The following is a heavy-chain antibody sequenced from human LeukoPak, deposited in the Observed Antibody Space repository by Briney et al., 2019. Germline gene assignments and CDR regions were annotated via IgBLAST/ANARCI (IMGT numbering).Heavy chain of an antibody. CDR2: IKQDGSEK. J-gene: IGHJ4*02. V-gene: IGHV3-7*01. CDR3: ASDVAVRGAYDY. CDR1: GFTFSSYS. D-gene: IGHD3-10*01. Sequence: GGSLRLSCAASGFTFSSYSMNWVRQAPGKGLEWVANIKQDGSEKYYVDSVKGRFTISRDNAKNSLYLQMNSLRAEDTAVYYCASDVAVRGAYDYWGQGTLVTVSS.